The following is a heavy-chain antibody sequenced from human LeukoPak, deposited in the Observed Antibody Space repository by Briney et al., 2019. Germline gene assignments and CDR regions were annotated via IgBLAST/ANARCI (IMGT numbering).Heavy chain of an antibody. J-gene: IGHJ6*03. CDR1: GFTVSSNY. D-gene: IGHD3-10*01. Sequence: PGGSLRLSCAASGFTVSSNYMSWVRQAPGKGLEWVSVIYSGGSTYYADSAKGRFTISRDNPKNTLYLQMNSLRAEDTAVYYCASGSGSYRTPYYYMDVWGTGTTVTVSS. CDR2: IYSGGST. CDR3: ASGSGSYRTPYYYMDV. V-gene: IGHV3-53*01.